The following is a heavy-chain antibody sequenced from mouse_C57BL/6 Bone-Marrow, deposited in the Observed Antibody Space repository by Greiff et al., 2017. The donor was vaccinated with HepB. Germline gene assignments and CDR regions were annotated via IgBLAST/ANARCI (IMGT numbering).Heavy chain of an antibody. CDR1: GYTFTDYE. J-gene: IGHJ4*01. V-gene: IGHV1-15*01. D-gene: IGHD2-1*01. CDR2: IDPETGGT. Sequence: VKLQQSGAELVRPGASVTLSCKASGYTFTDYEMHWVKQTPVHGLEWIGAIDPETGGTAYNQKFKGKAILTADKSSSTAYMELRSLTSEDSAVYYCTTGNFYYAMDYWGQGTSVTVSS. CDR3: TTGNFYYAMDY.